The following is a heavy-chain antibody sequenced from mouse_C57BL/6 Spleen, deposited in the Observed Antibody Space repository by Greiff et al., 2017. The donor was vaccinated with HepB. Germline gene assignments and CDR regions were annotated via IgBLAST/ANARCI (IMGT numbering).Heavy chain of an antibody. CDR3: ASERGYFDV. J-gene: IGHJ1*03. V-gene: IGHV1-26*01. Sequence: EVQLQQSGPELVKPGASVKISCKASGYTFTDYYMNWVKQSHGKSLEWIGDINPNNGGTSYNQKFKGKATLTVDKSSSTAYMELRSLTSEDSAVYYCASERGYFDVWGTGTTVTVSS. CDR2: INPNNGGT. CDR1: GYTFTDYY.